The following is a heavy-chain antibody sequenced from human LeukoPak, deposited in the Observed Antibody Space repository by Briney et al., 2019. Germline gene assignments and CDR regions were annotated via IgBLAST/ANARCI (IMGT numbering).Heavy chain of an antibody. CDR3: ARGRPHGNDY. D-gene: IGHD4-23*01. J-gene: IGHJ4*02. CDR1: GFTFSGFS. V-gene: IGHV3-7*01. Sequence: GGSLRLSCAASGFTFSGFSMSWVRQSPTKGLEWVANIKQDGSERYYVDSVKGRFTISRDNAKNSLSLQMNNLRVEDTAVYYCARGRPHGNDYWGQGTLVTVSS. CDR2: IKQDGSER.